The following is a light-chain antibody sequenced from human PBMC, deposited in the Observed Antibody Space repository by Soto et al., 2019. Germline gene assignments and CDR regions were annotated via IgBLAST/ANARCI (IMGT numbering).Light chain of an antibody. CDR1: QSVSSN. CDR3: QQRSKWAIT. CDR2: DAS. V-gene: IGKV3-11*01. Sequence: EIVMTQSPSTLSGSPGERATLSCRASQSVSSNLAWYQQKPGQAPRLLIYDASNRATGIPARFSGSGSGTDFTLTISSLEPEDFAVYYCQQRSKWAITFGQGTRLEIK. J-gene: IGKJ5*01.